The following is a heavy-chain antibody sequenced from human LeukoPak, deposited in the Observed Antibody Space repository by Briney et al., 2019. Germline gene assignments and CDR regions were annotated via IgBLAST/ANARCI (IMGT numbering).Heavy chain of an antibody. J-gene: IGHJ4*02. D-gene: IGHD1-1*01. Sequence: SETLSLTCTVSGGSISSGGYYWSWIRQPPGKGLEWIGYIYYSGSTNYNPSLKSRVTISVDTSKNQFSLKLSSVTAADTAVYYCARDLSRDRYENWGQGTLVTVSS. CDR1: GGSISSGGYY. CDR2: IYYSGST. CDR3: ARDLSRDRYEN. V-gene: IGHV4-61*08.